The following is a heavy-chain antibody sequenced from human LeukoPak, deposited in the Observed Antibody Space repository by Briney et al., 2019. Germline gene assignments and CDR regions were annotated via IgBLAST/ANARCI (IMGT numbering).Heavy chain of an antibody. Sequence: GGSLRLSCAASGFTFSSYSMNWVRQAPGKGLEWVASINRSKYIYYEDSVKGRFTISRDNAKNSLYLQMSSLRVEDMSVYYCARGVGLANYYYYMDVWGRGTTVTISS. J-gene: IGHJ6*03. CDR3: ARGVGLANYYYYMDV. CDR2: INRSKYI. D-gene: IGHD2-15*01. V-gene: IGHV3-21*06. CDR1: GFTFSSYS.